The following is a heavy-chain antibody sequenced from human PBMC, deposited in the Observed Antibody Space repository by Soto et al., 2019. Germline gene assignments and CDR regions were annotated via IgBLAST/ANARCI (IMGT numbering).Heavy chain of an antibody. V-gene: IGHV1-69*06. CDR1: GGTFSSYA. CDR3: ASASDGGYGDYGDYFDY. J-gene: IGHJ4*02. Sequence: SVKVSCKASGGTFSSYAISWVRQAPGQGLEWMGGIIPIFGTANYAQKFQGRVTITADKSTSTAYMELSSLRSEDTAVYYCASASDGGYGDYGDYFDYWGQGTLVTVPQ. D-gene: IGHD4-17*01. CDR2: IIPIFGTA.